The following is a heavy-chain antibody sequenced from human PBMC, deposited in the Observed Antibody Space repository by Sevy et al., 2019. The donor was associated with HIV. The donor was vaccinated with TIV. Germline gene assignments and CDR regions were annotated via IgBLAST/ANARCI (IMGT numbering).Heavy chain of an antibody. Sequence: ASVKLSCKVSGYTLTELSMHWVRQAPGKGLEWMGGFDPEDGETIYAQKFQGRVTMTEDTSTDTAYMELSSLRSEDTAVYYCATTPISMVRGGPDAFDIWGQGTMVTVSS. J-gene: IGHJ3*02. CDR2: FDPEDGET. CDR3: ATTPISMVRGGPDAFDI. CDR1: GYTLTELS. V-gene: IGHV1-24*01. D-gene: IGHD3-10*01.